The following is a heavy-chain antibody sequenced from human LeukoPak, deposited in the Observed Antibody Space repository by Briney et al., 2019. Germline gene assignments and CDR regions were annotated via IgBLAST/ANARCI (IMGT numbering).Heavy chain of an antibody. V-gene: IGHV3-7*01. J-gene: IGHJ4*02. Sequence: GGSLRLSCAAPGFTFSNYWMSWLRQGPGKGLEWVANIKQDGSEKYYVDSVKGRFTVSRDNAENSLFLQMNSLRAEDTAVYYCARVYRSSSGYCFDYWAQGTLVTVSS. CDR2: IKQDGSEK. CDR1: GFTFSNYW. CDR3: ARVYRSSSGYCFDY. D-gene: IGHD6-6*01.